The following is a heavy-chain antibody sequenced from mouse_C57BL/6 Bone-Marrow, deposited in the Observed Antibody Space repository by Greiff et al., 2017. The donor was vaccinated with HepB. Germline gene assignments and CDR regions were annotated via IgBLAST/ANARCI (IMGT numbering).Heavy chain of an antibody. V-gene: IGHV1-59*01. J-gene: IGHJ2*01. CDR3: ARDYYGFDY. D-gene: IGHD1-1*01. Sequence: QVQLQQPGAELVRPGTSVKLSCKASGYTFTSYWMHWVKQRPGQGLEWIGVIDPSDSYTNYNQKFKGKATLTVDTSSSTAYMQLSSLTSEDSAVYYCARDYYGFDYWAKAPLSQSPQ. CDR2: IDPSDSYT. CDR1: GYTFTSYW.